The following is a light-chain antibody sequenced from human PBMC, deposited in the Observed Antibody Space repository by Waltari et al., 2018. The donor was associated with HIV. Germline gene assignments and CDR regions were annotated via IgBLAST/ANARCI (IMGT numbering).Light chain of an antibody. CDR1: QSVSRNF. Sequence: EIVLTQSPAPLSFPQGERATPPCRASQSVSRNFLAWYHQKPGQAPRLLIYGASTRAPGIPDRFSGTGSGTDFTLTISRLEPEDFGVFYCQQYGSSREYTFGQGTKLEIK. CDR2: GAS. CDR3: QQYGSSREYT. J-gene: IGKJ2*01. V-gene: IGKV3-20*01.